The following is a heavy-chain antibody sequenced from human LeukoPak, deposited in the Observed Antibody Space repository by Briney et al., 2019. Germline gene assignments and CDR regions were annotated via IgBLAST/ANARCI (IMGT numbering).Heavy chain of an antibody. J-gene: IGHJ5*02. V-gene: IGHV3-49*03. CDR1: GFTFGDYA. Sequence: PGGSLRLSCTASGFTFGDYAMSWFRQAPGKGLEWVGFIRSKAYGGTTEYAASVKGRFTISRDDSKSIAYLQTNSLKTEDTAVYYCTRARLLWFGELSRRFDPWGQGTLVTVSS. CDR3: TRARLLWFGELSRRFDP. CDR2: IRSKAYGGTT. D-gene: IGHD3-10*01.